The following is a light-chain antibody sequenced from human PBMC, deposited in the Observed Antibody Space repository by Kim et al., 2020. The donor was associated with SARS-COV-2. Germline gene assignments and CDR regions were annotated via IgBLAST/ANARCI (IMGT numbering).Light chain of an antibody. J-gene: IGLJ1*01. CDR3: SSFASSDTLV. V-gene: IGLV2-14*03. Sequence: GQSITISCTGTSSDVGRYNYVSWYQQHPGKAPNLMIYDVNNRPSGVSNRFSGSKSGNTASLTISGLQAEDEADYYCSSFASSDTLVFGTGTKVTVL. CDR1: SSDVGRYNY. CDR2: DVN.